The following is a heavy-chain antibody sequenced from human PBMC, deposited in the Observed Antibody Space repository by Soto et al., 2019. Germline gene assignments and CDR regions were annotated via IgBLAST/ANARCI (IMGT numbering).Heavy chain of an antibody. CDR3: ARASNYDPEFDF. V-gene: IGHV4-4*08. J-gene: IGHJ4*02. CDR1: EGYIISYD. Sequence: TSETQCLQCTVSEGYIISYDWSWIRQAQGKKLEWIGYMYSSGATNSHPSLKSRVTMSRDTSKNQFSLTVTSVTAAVTVVYYCARASNYDPEFDFWGQGTLVTVSS. CDR2: MYSSGAT. D-gene: IGHD3-22*01.